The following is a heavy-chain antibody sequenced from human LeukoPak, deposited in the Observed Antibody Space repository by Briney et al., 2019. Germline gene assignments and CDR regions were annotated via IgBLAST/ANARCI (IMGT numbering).Heavy chain of an antibody. Sequence: ASVKVSCKSSGYTFTSYGISWVRQAPGQGLEYMGWINPNSGDNSCAQKFQGRVSMTRDTSTTTLYMELTSLRSDDTAVYFCARGGGIQSCGGKTCFRGFVYWGQGTLVTVSS. V-gene: IGHV1-2*02. CDR2: INPNSGDN. J-gene: IGHJ4*02. CDR1: GYTFTSYG. D-gene: IGHD2-21*01. CDR3: ARGGGIQSCGGKTCFRGFVY.